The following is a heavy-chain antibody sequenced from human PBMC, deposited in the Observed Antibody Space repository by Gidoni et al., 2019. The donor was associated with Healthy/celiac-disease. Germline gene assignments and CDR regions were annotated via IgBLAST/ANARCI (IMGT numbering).Heavy chain of an antibody. CDR1: GFPFSSYA. V-gene: IGHV3-23*01. CDR2: ISGSGGST. Sequence: EVKLLESGGGLVQPGGSLRLSCAASGFPFSSYAMSWVRQAPGKGLEWVSAISGSGGSTYYADSVKGRFTISRDNSKNTLYLQMNSLRAEDTAVYYCAKVSKLVSLGYWGQGTLVTVSS. D-gene: IGHD6-13*01. CDR3: AKVSKLVSLGY. J-gene: IGHJ4*02.